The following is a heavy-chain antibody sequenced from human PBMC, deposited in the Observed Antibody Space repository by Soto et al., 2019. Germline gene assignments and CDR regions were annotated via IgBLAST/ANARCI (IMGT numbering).Heavy chain of an antibody. D-gene: IGHD3-10*01. J-gene: IGHJ6*02. CDR3: AKDGSGNYRVYGMGV. V-gene: IGHV3-23*01. CDR2: ISGSGGST. CDR1: GFTFSSYA. Sequence: PGGSLRLSCAASGFTFSSYAMSWVRQAPGKGLEWVSAISGSGGSTYYADSVKGRFTISRDNSKNTLYLQMNSLRAEDTAVYYCAKDGSGNYRVYGMGVRRQETTGTVSS.